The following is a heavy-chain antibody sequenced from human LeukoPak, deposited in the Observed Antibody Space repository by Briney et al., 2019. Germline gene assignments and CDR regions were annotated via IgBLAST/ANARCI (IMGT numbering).Heavy chain of an antibody. Sequence: GGSLRLSCAASGFTFRSYSLNWVRQAPGKGLEWVSYISPSSTSMYYADSVRGRFTISRDNARNSLYLQMNSLSTEDTALYYCARDAASGNNWFDPWGQGTLVTVSS. J-gene: IGHJ5*02. CDR1: GFTFRSYS. CDR3: ARDAASGNNWFDP. V-gene: IGHV3-48*01. D-gene: IGHD3-3*01. CDR2: ISPSSTSM.